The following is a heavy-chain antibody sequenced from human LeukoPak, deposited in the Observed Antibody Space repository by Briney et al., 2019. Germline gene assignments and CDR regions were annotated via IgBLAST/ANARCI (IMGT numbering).Heavy chain of an antibody. CDR1: GFTFSSYA. CDR2: ITVSGDRT. V-gene: IGHV3-23*01. D-gene: IGHD2-21*01. CDR3: AKDLSVHNF. J-gene: IGHJ4*02. Sequence: GGSLRLSCAASGFTFSSYAMSWVRQAPEKGLDWVSSITVSGDRTFYADSAKGRFTISRDNSKNTLYLQMSSLRAEDTAFYYCAKDLSVHNFWGQGTLVTVSS.